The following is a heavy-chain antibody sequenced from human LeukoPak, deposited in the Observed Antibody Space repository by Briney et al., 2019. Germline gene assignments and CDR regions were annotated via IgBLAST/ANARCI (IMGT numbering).Heavy chain of an antibody. V-gene: IGHV4-59*08. J-gene: IGHJ6*02. CDR3: ARWQQLHYYYYGMDV. CDR2: IYYSGST. D-gene: IGHD5-24*01. CDR1: GGSLSSYY. Sequence: SETLSLTCTVSGGSLSSYYWTWIRQPPGKGLEWIGYIYYSGSTNYNPSLRSRVTISIDTSKNQFSLKLSSVTAADTAVYYCARWQQLHYYYYGMDVWGQGTTVTVSS.